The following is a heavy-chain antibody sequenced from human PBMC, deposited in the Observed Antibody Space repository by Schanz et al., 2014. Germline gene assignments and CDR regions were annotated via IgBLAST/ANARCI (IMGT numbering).Heavy chain of an antibody. CDR1: GFAFSSFA. CDR3: AKSDAFDI. Sequence: EVQLVESGGGLVQPGGSLRLSCVASGFAFSSFAMTWVRQAPGRGLEWVSRINGDGSRTAYADSVKGRFTISRDNAKNTLYLQMNSLRAEDTAVYYCAKSDAFDIWGQGTLVTVSS. J-gene: IGHJ3*02. V-gene: IGHV3-74*01. CDR2: INGDGSRT.